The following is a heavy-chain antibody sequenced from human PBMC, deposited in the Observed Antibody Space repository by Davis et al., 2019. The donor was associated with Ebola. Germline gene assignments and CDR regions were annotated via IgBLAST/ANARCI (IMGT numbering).Heavy chain of an antibody. CDR3: ARDRIPYSSSSNWFDP. D-gene: IGHD6-13*01. J-gene: IGHJ5*02. CDR2: ISAYNGNT. V-gene: IGHV1-18*01. CDR1: GYTFTSYG. Sequence: ASVKVSCKASGYTFTSYGISWVRQAPGQGLEWMGWISAYNGNTNYAQKLQGRVTMTTDTSTSTAYMELRSLRSDDTAVYYCARDRIPYSSSSNWFDPWGQGTLVTVSS.